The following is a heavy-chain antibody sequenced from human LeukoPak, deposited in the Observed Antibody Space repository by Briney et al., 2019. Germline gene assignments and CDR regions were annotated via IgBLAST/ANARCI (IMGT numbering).Heavy chain of an antibody. V-gene: IGHV4-4*02. CDR1: GDSISSDIW. Sequence: SETLSLTCAVSGDSISSDIWWNWVRQPPGKGLEWIGEIHHSGGINYNPSLKSRVTISVDTSKNQFSLKLSSVTAADTAVYYCARGARNDFWSGYSHYYYYYGMDVWGQGTTVTVSS. CDR2: IHHSGGI. CDR3: ARGARNDFWSGYSHYYYYYGMDV. D-gene: IGHD3-3*01. J-gene: IGHJ6*02.